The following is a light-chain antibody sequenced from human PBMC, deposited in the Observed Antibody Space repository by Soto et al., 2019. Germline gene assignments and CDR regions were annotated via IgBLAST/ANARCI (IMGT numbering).Light chain of an antibody. J-gene: IGKJ1*01. V-gene: IGKV3-11*01. CDR3: QQRSNWPRT. CDR2: DAS. Sequence: EILLPQSPANLSLSPGERATLSCRASQSVSSYLAWYQQKHGQAPRLLIYDASNRATGIPARFSGSGSGTDFTLTISSLEPEDFAVYYCQQRSNWPRTFGQGTKVDIK. CDR1: QSVSSY.